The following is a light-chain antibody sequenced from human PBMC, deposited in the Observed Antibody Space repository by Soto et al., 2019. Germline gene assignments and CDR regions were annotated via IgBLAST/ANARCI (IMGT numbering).Light chain of an antibody. J-gene: IGLJ3*02. Sequence: QSVLTQPPSASGTPGQRVTSSCSASRSYSGSNYVYWYQQLPGTAPQPPNSRNNPRPSGVPDRFSGSKPRTSASLAISGLRSEDEADYYCAAWDDSLSGWVFGGGTQLTVL. CDR1: RSYSGSNY. CDR2: RNN. CDR3: AAWDDSLSGWV. V-gene: IGLV1-47*01.